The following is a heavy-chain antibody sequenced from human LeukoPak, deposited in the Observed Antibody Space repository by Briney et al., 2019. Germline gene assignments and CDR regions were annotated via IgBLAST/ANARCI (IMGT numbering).Heavy chain of an antibody. CDR3: ARIAAAGIYYYYYYMDV. J-gene: IGHJ6*03. Sequence: SETLSLTCTVSGGSLSSYYWSWIRQPAGKGLEWIGRIDTSGNTNYKPSLKSRVTMSVDTSKNQFSLKLSSVTAADTAVYYCARIAAAGIYYYYYYMDVWGKGTTVTISS. D-gene: IGHD6-13*01. CDR2: IDTSGNT. V-gene: IGHV4-4*07. CDR1: GGSLSSYY.